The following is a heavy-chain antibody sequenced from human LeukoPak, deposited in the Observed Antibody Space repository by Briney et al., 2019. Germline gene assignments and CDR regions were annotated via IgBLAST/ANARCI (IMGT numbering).Heavy chain of an antibody. J-gene: IGHJ4*02. CDR1: GFTFSTYA. CDR3: ARDQGGDYVWGSYPFDY. D-gene: IGHD3-16*01. Sequence: GGSLRLSCEASGFTFSTYAMSWVRQAPGKGLEWVSGIISNSNGYYADSVRGRFTISRDNSKNTVYLQMNRLRAEDTAIYYCARDQGGDYVWGSYPFDYWGQGTLVTVSS. CDR2: IISNSNG. V-gene: IGHV3-23*01.